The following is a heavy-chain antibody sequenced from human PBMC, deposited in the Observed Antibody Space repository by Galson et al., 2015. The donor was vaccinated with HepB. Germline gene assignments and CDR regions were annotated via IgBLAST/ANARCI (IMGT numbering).Heavy chain of an antibody. CDR2: VSPSGETM. CDR1: GFTFTSYS. V-gene: IGHV3-48*02. J-gene: IGHJ4*02. CDR3: ARVREGDLSDH. Sequence: SLRLSCAASGFTFTSYSMTWVRQSPGKGLEWISTVSPSGETMYYADSVKGRFTMSRDNAKTSVYLQMSGLRDEDTAVYFCARVREGDLSDHWGQGTQVIVSS.